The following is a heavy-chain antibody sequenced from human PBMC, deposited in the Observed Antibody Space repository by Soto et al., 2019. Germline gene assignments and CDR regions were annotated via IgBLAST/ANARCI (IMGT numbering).Heavy chain of an antibody. Sequence: QVQLVQSGAEVKKPGASVKVSCKAPRYIFTAYFMHWVRQAPGQGLEWRGWINPNNGATHYGLSFQGRVTMTRDTSISTAYMELSSLRSDDKAVYYCASHDPGARFDPWGQGTLVIVSS. CDR1: RYIFTAYF. D-gene: IGHD1-1*01. V-gene: IGHV1-2*02. CDR3: ASHDPGARFDP. CDR2: INPNNGAT. J-gene: IGHJ5*02.